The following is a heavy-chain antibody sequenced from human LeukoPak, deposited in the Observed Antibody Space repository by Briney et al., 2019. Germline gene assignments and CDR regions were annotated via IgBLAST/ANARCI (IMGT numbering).Heavy chain of an antibody. D-gene: IGHD3-22*01. CDR2: IWFDGIRK. V-gene: IGHV3-33*01. J-gene: IGHJ3*02. Sequence: GGSLRLSCAASGFTLSNYGMHWVRQVPGKGLEWVTAIWFDGIRKYYADSVKGRLTISRDNSKNTLYLQMNSLRTEDTAVYYCARDLEDSSPFGAFDMWGQGTMVTVSS. CDR1: GFTLSNYG. CDR3: ARDLEDSSPFGAFDM.